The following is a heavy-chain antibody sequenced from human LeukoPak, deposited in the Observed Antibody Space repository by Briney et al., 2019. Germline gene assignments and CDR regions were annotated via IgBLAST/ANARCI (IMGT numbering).Heavy chain of an antibody. Sequence: PGGSLRLSCAASGFTFSSYSMNWVRQAPGKGLEWVSSISSSSSYIYYADSVKGRFTISRDNSKNTLYLQMNSLRAEDTAVYYCARVSSGYYLGYFDYWGQGTLVTVSS. J-gene: IGHJ4*02. V-gene: IGHV3-21*01. D-gene: IGHD3-22*01. CDR3: ARVSSGYYLGYFDY. CDR1: GFTFSSYS. CDR2: ISSSSSYI.